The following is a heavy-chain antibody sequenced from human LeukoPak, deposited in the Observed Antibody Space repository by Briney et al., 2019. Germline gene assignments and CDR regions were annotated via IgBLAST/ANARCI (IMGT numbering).Heavy chain of an antibody. CDR3: ARGHPGYSSGWPDH. D-gene: IGHD6-19*01. Sequence: WASVKVPCKASGYSFTSHNINWVRQATGQGLEWMGWVSPSSGNTAYAQKFQGRVTMTRDTSISTAYMELSSLTSEDTAVYYCARGHPGYSSGWPDHWGQGTLVTVSS. CDR2: VSPSSGNT. J-gene: IGHJ4*02. CDR1: GYSFTSHN. V-gene: IGHV1-8*01.